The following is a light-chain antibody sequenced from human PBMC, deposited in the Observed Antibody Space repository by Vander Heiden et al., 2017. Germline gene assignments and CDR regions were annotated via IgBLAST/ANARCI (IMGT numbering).Light chain of an antibody. Sequence: QSLLTQPPSVSGAPAQTVIISCTGSSSNIGADYDVHWYQHLPGTAPKLLIYGNTLRASGVPDRFSGSKSATSASLAITGLQAEDEADYYCQSFDSGLGVIFGGGTRLTV. V-gene: IGLV1-40*01. CDR2: GNT. J-gene: IGLJ2*01. CDR3: QSFDSGLGVI. CDR1: SSNIGADYD.